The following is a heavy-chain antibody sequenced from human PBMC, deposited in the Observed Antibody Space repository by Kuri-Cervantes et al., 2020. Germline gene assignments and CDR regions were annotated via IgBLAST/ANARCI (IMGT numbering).Heavy chain of an antibody. D-gene: IGHD6-25*01. CDR3: ARDQGIAADYGMDV. CDR1: GYTLTGYY. J-gene: IGHJ6*02. V-gene: IGHV1-2*02. Sequence: ASVKVSCKASGYTLTGYYIHWVRQAPGQGLEWLGWIKPHSGGTNYAQKFQGRVTMTRDTSTSTAYMELSRLRSDDTAVYYCARDQGIAADYGMDVWGQGTTVTVSS. CDR2: IKPHSGGT.